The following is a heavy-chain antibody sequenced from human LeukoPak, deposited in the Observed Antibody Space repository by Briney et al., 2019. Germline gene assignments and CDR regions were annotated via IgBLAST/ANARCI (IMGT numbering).Heavy chain of an antibody. J-gene: IGHJ5*02. D-gene: IGHD2-2*02. CDR2: IYTSGST. CDR3: ARDGSSYQLLYSDWFDP. Sequence: PSETLSLTCTVSGGSISSYYWSWIQQPAGKGLEWIGRIYTSGSTNYNPSLKSRVTMSVDTSKNQFSLKLSSVTAADTAVYYCARDGSSYQLLYSDWFDPWGQGTLVTVSS. V-gene: IGHV4-4*07. CDR1: GGSISSYY.